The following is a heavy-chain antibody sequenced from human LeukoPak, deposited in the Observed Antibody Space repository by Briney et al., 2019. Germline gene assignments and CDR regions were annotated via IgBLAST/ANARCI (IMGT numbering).Heavy chain of an antibody. J-gene: IGHJ4*02. CDR2: INPNSGGT. CDR3: ARQLYVGVVAATRELEY. CDR1: GYTFTRYY. Sequence: ASVKVSCKASGYTFTRYYMHWVRQAPGQGLEWMGWINPNSGGTNYAQKFQGRVTMTRDASISTAYMELSRLRSNDTAVYFWARQLYVGVVAATRELEYGGEETLATVSS. D-gene: IGHD2-15*01. V-gene: IGHV1-2*02.